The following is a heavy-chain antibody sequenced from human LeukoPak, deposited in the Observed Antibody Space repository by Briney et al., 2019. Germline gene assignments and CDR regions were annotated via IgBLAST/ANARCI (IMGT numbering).Heavy chain of an antibody. Sequence: SETLSLTCTVSGGSISSYYWSWIRQPPGKGLECIGYIYYSGSTNYNPSLKSRVTISVDTSKNQFSLKLSSVTAADTAVYYCVATALRRRKDYYGMDVWGKGTTVTVSS. V-gene: IGHV4-59*01. J-gene: IGHJ6*04. CDR2: IYYSGST. CDR1: GGSISSYY. CDR3: VATALRRRKDYYGMDV. D-gene: IGHD4-17*01.